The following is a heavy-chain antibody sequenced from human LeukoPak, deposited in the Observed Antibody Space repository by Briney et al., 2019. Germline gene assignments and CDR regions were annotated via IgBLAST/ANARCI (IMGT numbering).Heavy chain of an antibody. CDR1: GGSFSGYY. CDR3: ASGRRLRFLDYYYYYMDV. V-gene: IGHV4-34*01. CDR2: INHSGST. Sequence: SETLSLTCAVYGGSFSGYYWSWIRQPPGKGLEWIGEINHSGSTNYNPSLKSRVTRSVDTSKNQFSLTLSSVAAEDTAVYYCASGRRLRFLDYYYYYMDVWGKGPRSPSP. J-gene: IGHJ6*03. D-gene: IGHD3-3*01.